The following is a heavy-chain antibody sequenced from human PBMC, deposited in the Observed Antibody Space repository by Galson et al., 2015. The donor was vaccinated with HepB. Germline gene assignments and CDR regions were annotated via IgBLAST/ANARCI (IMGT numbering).Heavy chain of an antibody. J-gene: IGHJ6*02. CDR3: VKRAGSSSWFNTVLDYYYGMDV. V-gene: IGHV3-7*01. D-gene: IGHD6-13*01. CDR2: IKQDGSEK. CDR1: GFTFSSYW. Sequence: SLRLSCAASGFTFSSYWMSWVRQAPGKGLEWVANIKQDGSEKYYVDSVKGRFTISRDNAKNSLYLQMNSLRAEDTAVYYCVKRAGSSSWFNTVLDYYYGMDVWGQGTTVTVSS.